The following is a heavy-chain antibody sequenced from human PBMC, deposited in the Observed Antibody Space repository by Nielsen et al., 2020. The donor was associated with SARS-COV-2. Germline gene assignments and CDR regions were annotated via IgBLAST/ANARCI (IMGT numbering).Heavy chain of an antibody. CDR2: ISSSSSYI. D-gene: IGHD3-16*02. CDR1: GFTFSSYS. Sequence: GESLKISCAASGFTFSSYSMNWVRQAPGKGLEWVSSISSSSSYIYYADSVKGRFTISRDNAKNSLYLQMNSLRAEDTAVYYCARELSLYLDYWGQGTLVTVSS. J-gene: IGHJ4*02. V-gene: IGHV3-21*01. CDR3: ARELSLYLDY.